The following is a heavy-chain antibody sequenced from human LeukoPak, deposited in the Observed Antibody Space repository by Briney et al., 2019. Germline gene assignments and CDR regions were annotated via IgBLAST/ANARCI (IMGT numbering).Heavy chain of an antibody. D-gene: IGHD1-1*01. CDR3: ARYPGTTSYPFVY. CDR2: INPNSGGT. J-gene: IGHJ4*02. Sequence: ASVKVSCKASGYTFTGYYMHWVRQAPGQGLEWMGWINPNSGGTNYAQKFQGRVTMTRDTSISTAYMELSRLRSDDTAVYYCARYPGTTSYPFVYWGQGTLVTVSS. V-gene: IGHV1-2*02. CDR1: GYTFTGYY.